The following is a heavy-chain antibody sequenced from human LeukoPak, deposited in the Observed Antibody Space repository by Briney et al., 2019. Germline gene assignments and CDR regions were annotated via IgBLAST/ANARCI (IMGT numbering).Heavy chain of an antibody. J-gene: IGHJ4*02. CDR1: GFAISSYS. CDR3: ARETWGRYSYGFDY. V-gene: IGHV3-21*01. D-gene: IGHD5-18*01. CDR2: ISSSSSYI. Sequence: PGGSLRLSCAASGFAISSYSMNWVRQAPGKGLEWVSSISSSSSYIYYADSVKGRFTISRDNAKNSLYLQMNSLRAEDTAVYYCARETWGRYSYGFDYWGQGTLVTVSS.